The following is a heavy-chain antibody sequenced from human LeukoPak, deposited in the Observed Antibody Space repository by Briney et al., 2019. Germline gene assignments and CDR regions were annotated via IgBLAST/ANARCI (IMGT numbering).Heavy chain of an antibody. J-gene: IGHJ4*02. CDR3: ARSSDHCSSTSCSTPFDY. CDR1: GGSISSSSYY. D-gene: IGHD2-2*01. CDR2: IYYSGST. Sequence: KASETLSLTCTVSGGSISSSSYYWGWIRQPPGKGLEWIGSIYYSGSTNYNPSLKSRVTISVDTSKNQFSLKLSSVTAADTAVYYCARSSDHCSSTSCSTPFDYWGQGTLVTVSS. V-gene: IGHV4-39*07.